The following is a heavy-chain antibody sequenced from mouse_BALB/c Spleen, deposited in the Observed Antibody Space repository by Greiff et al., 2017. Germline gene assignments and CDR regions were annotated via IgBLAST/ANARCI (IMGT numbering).Heavy chain of an antibody. CDR2: FYPGSGSI. V-gene: IGHV1-62-2*01. D-gene: IGHD2-10*02. J-gene: IGHJ1*01. Sequence: QVQLQQSGAELVKPGASVKLSCKASGYTFTEYIIHWVKQRSGQGLEWIGWFYPGSGSIKYNEKFKDKATLTADKSSSTVYMELSRLTSEDSAVYFCARHEEEKYGNYGWYFDVWGAGTTVTVSS. CDR3: ARHEEEKYGNYGWYFDV. CDR1: GYTFTEYI.